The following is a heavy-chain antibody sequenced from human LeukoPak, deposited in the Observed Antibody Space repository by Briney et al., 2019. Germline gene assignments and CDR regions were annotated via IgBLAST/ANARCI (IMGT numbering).Heavy chain of an antibody. CDR2: IYYSGST. D-gene: IGHD5-24*01. J-gene: IGHJ4*02. Sequence: SETLSLTCTVSGGSTSSYYWSWIRQPPGKGLEWIGYIYYSGSTNYNPSLKSRVTISVDTSKSQFSLKLSSVTAADTAVYYCARDRGRDGYNYRLDYWGQGTLVTVSS. V-gene: IGHV4-59*01. CDR3: ARDRGRDGYNYRLDY. CDR1: GGSTSSYY.